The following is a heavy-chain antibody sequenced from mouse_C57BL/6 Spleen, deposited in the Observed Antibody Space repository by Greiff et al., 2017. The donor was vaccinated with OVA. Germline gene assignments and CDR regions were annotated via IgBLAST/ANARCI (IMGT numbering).Heavy chain of an antibody. Sequence: VQLQQSGPGLVAPSQSLSITCTVSGFSLTSYAISWVRQPPGKGLEWLGVIWTGGGTNYNSALKSRLSISKDNSKSQVFLKMNSLQTDDTARYYCARNPPDYYGSSYVWFAYWGQGTLVTVSA. CDR3: ARNPPDYYGSSYVWFAY. D-gene: IGHD1-1*01. CDR2: IWTGGGT. V-gene: IGHV2-9-1*01. J-gene: IGHJ3*01. CDR1: GFSLTSYA.